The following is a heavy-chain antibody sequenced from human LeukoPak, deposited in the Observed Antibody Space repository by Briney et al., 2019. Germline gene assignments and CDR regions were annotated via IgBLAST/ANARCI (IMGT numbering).Heavy chain of an antibody. J-gene: IGHJ4*02. CDR2: IYYSGST. CDR3: ARNPPGTGAYLDY. D-gene: IGHD2-8*02. V-gene: IGHV4-59*01. CDR1: GGSICVYY. Sequence: PSETLSLTCTVSGGSICVYYWSWIRQPPGKELEYIGYIYYSGSTNYNPSFKSRVTISVDTSKNQFSLKLSSVTAADTAVYYCARNPPGTGAYLDYWGQGTLVTVSS.